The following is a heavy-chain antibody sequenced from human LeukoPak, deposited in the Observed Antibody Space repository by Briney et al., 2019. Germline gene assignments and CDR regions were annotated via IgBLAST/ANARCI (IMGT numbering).Heavy chain of an antibody. CDR2: IYYSGST. V-gene: IGHV4-39*07. D-gene: IGHD4-17*01. CDR1: GGSISSSSYY. J-gene: IGHJ4*02. CDR3: AREGTVTTGLDFDY. Sequence: PSETLSLTCTVSGGSISSSSYYWGWVRQPPGTGLEWIGSIYYSGSTYYNPSLKSRVTISVDTSKNQFSLKLSSVIAADTAVYYCAREGTVTTGLDFDYWGQGTLVTVSS.